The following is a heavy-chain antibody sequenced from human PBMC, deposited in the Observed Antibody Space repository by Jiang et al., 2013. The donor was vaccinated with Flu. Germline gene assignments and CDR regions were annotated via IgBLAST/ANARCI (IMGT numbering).Heavy chain of an antibody. V-gene: IGHV2-70*16. Sequence: KPTQTLTLTCTFSGFSLSTSGMCVNWIRQPPGKALEWLARIDWDDDKFYSTSLKTRLTISKDTSKNQVVLTMTNMDPVDTATYYCARISSDSSSSIWFDPWGQGTLVTVSS. CDR2: IDWDDDK. CDR3: ARISSDSSSSIWFDP. CDR1: GFSLSTSGMC. J-gene: IGHJ5*02. D-gene: IGHD6-6*01.